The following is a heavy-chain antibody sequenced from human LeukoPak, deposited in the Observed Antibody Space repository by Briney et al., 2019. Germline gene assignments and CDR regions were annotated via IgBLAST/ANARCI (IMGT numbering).Heavy chain of an antibody. Sequence: PSETLSLTCAVYGGSFSGYYWSWIRQPPGKGLEWIGEINHSGSTNYNPSLKSRVTISVDTSKNQFSLKLGSVTAADTAVYYCARGDYYDSSGYYLGNAFDIWGQGTMVTVSS. D-gene: IGHD3-22*01. V-gene: IGHV4-34*01. CDR3: ARGDYYDSSGYYLGNAFDI. J-gene: IGHJ3*02. CDR2: INHSGST. CDR1: GGSFSGYY.